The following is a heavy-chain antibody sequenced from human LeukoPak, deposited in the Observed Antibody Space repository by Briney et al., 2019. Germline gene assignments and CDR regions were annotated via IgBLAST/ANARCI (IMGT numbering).Heavy chain of an antibody. J-gene: IGHJ4*02. V-gene: IGHV3-11*01. CDR3: ARDGYSGSDAL. Sequence: GGSLRLSCAASRFPFSDYYMSWIRQAPGKGLEWVSSISSSGSPVYYADSVKGRFTISRDNAKNSLYLQMNSLRAEDTAVYYCARDGYSGSDALWGQGTLVTVSS. CDR1: RFPFSDYY. D-gene: IGHD5-12*01. CDR2: ISSSGSPV.